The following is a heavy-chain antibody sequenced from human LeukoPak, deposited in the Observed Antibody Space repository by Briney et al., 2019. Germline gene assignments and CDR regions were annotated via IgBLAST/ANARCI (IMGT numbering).Heavy chain of an antibody. CDR3: ARDEQLVRGYYYYYGMDV. V-gene: IGHV1-18*01. CDR1: AYTFTSYG. CDR2: ISAYNGNT. Sequence: GASVKVSCKASAYTFTSYGISWVRQAPGQGLEWMGWISAYNGNTNYAQKLQGRVTMTTDTSTSTAYMELSRLRSDDTAVYYCARDEQLVRGYYYYYGMDVWGQGTTVTVSS. D-gene: IGHD6-6*01. J-gene: IGHJ6*02.